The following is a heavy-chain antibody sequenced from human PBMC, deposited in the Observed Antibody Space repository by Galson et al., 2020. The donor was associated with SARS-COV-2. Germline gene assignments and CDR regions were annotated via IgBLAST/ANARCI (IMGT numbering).Heavy chain of an antibody. D-gene: IGHD3-16*01. CDR2: VKSAPYGGTT. CDR3: TPHYDLAY. V-gene: IGHV3-15*01. Sequence: GGSLRLSCAASGFPFANAWMNWVRQAPGKGLEWVALVKSAPYGGTTDYAAPVKGRFTISRDDSKNTLYLQMNNLKTEDTGVYYCTPHYDLAYWGQGTLVTGSA. CDR1: GFPFANAW. J-gene: IGHJ4*02.